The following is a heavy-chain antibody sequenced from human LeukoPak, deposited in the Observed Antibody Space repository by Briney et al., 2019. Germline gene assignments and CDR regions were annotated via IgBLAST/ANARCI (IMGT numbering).Heavy chain of an antibody. CDR1: GFTFSSYG. CDR3: ARAVYVVQACFDF. CDR2: IWYDGSNK. Sequence: PGGSLRLSCAASGFTFSSYGMHWVRQAPGQGLELVAIIWYDGSNKYYTDSVKGRFTISRDNSKSTLYLQMNSLRVEDTAVYYCARAVYVVQACFDFWGQGTLVTVSS. V-gene: IGHV3-33*01. J-gene: IGHJ4*02. D-gene: IGHD5/OR15-5a*01.